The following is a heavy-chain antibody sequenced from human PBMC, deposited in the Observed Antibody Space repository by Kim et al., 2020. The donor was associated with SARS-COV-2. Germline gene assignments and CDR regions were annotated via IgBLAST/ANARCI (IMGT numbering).Heavy chain of an antibody. Sequence: SETLSLTCAVYGGSFSGYYWSWIRQPPGKGLEWIGEINHSGSTNYNPSLKSRVTISVDTSKNQFSLKLSSVTAADTAVYYCARGHRYIRFLEWPLDYWGQGTLVTVSS. CDR1: GGSFSGYY. V-gene: IGHV4-34*01. D-gene: IGHD3-3*01. CDR3: ARGHRYIRFLEWPLDY. CDR2: INHSGST. J-gene: IGHJ4*02.